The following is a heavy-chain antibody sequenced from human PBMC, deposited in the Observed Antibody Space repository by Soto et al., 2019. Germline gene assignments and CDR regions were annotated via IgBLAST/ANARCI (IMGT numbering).Heavy chain of an antibody. V-gene: IGHV1-3*01. Sequence: ASVKVSCKASGYTFTGYYMHWVRQAPGQRLEWMGWINAGNGNTKYSQKFQGRVTITRDTSASTAYMELSSLRSEDTAVYYCASDFWSGHNDYWGQGTLVTVSS. CDR3: ASDFWSGHNDY. CDR1: GYTFTGYY. CDR2: INAGNGNT. D-gene: IGHD3-3*01. J-gene: IGHJ4*02.